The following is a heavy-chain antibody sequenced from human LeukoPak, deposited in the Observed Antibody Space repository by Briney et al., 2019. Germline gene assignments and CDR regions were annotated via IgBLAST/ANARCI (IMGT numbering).Heavy chain of an antibody. CDR3: ARGDLGYCSGGSCYQDY. Sequence: SETLSLTCAVYGGSFSGYYWSWIRRPPGKGLEWIGEINHSGSTNYNPSLKSRVTISVDTSKNQFSLKLSSVTAADTAVYYCARGDLGYCSGGSCYQDYWGQGTLVTVSS. V-gene: IGHV4-34*01. D-gene: IGHD2-15*01. J-gene: IGHJ4*02. CDR1: GGSFSGYY. CDR2: INHSGST.